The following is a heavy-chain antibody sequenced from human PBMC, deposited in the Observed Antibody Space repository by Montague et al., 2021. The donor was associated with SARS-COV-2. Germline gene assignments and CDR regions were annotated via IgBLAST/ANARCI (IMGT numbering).Heavy chain of an antibody. D-gene: IGHD3-3*01. V-gene: IGHV4-61*01. CDR1: GGSVSSGSYY. CDR2: IYYSGST. J-gene: IGHJ1*01. CDR3: ARIGYARVVYYDVYAD. Sequence: SETLSLTCTVSGGSVSSGSYYWNWIRQHPGKGLEWIGYIYYSGSTNYSPSLKSRVTISVDTSKNQLSLKVISATAADTAVYYCARIGYARVVYYDVYADWGQGTLVTVSS.